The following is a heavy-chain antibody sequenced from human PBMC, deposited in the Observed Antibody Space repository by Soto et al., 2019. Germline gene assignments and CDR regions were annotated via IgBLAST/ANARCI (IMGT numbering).Heavy chain of an antibody. CDR2: ISYDGSNK. D-gene: IGHD6-13*01. CDR1: GFTFNDYG. V-gene: IGHV3-30*03. J-gene: IGHJ5*02. Sequence: QPGGSLRLSCAASGFTFNDYGIHWVRQAPGKGLDWVAVISYDGSNKYYADSVKGRFTISRDNSKNTLYLQMNSLRSEDTAVYYCERCTGVAAAGTPFDPWGQGTLVTVSS. CDR3: ERCTGVAAAGTPFDP.